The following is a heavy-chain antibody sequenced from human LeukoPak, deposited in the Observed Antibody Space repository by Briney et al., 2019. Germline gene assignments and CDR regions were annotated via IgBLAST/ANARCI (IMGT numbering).Heavy chain of an antibody. D-gene: IGHD5-12*01. V-gene: IGHV4-61*02. Sequence: SETLSLTCTVSGGSISSGSYYWSWIRQPAGKGLEWIGRIYTSGSTNYNPSLKSRVTISVDTSKNQFSLKLSSVTAADTAVYYCARQGYVLGYWGQGTLVTVSS. CDR3: ARQGYVLGY. J-gene: IGHJ4*02. CDR1: GGSISSGSYY. CDR2: IYTSGST.